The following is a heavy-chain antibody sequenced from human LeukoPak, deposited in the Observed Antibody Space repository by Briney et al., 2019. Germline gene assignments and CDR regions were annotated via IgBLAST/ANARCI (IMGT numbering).Heavy chain of an antibody. D-gene: IGHD2-2*01. CDR1: GGSFSGYY. CDR3: ARGVYQLLTYYFDY. CDR2: INHSGST. V-gene: IGHV4-34*01. Sequence: SETLSLTCVVYGGSFSGYYWSWIRQPPGKGLEWIGEINHSGSTNYNPSLKSRVTISVDTSKNQFSLKLSSVTAADTAVYYCARGVYQLLTYYFDYWGQGTLVTVSS. J-gene: IGHJ4*02.